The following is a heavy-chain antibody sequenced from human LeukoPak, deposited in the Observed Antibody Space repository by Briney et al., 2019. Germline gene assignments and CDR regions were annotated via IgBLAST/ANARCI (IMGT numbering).Heavy chain of an antibody. CDR1: SGSISSYY. CDR3: ARATATGWYYFDY. V-gene: IGHV4-4*07. Sequence: SETLCLTCTVSSGSISSYYWTWIRQPAGKGLEWIGHIYTSGSTNYNPSLKSRVTMSLDTSKKQFSLKLSSVTAADTAVYFCARATATGWYYFDYWGQGTLVTVSS. CDR2: IYTSGST. J-gene: IGHJ4*02. D-gene: IGHD6-19*01.